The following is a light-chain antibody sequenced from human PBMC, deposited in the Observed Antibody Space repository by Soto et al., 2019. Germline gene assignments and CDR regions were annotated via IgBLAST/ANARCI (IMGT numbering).Light chain of an antibody. Sequence: DIQMTQSPSTLSASVGDRVTITCRASQSISSWLAWYQQKPGKAPKLLIYKASSLQGGVPSRFSGGGSGTEFTLTISTLQPDDFATYYCQQYNSYSRTFGQGTRLEIK. CDR3: QQYNSYSRT. V-gene: IGKV1-5*03. CDR1: QSISSW. CDR2: KAS. J-gene: IGKJ5*01.